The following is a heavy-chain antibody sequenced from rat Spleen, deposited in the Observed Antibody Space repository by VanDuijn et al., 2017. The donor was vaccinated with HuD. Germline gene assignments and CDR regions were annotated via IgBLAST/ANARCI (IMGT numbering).Heavy chain of an antibody. CDR3: ARDYFSDGYFNY. Sequence: QVQLKESGPGLVQPSQTLSLTCTVSGFSLSNYGVIWVRQPTGKGLEWMGIIWTGGSTDYNSALKSRLSISRDISKNQVFLKMNSLQSEDTTTYYCARDYFSDGYFNYWGQGVMVTVSS. CDR2: IWTGGST. CDR1: GFSLSNYG. V-gene: IGHV2-30*01. J-gene: IGHJ2*01. D-gene: IGHD1-1*01.